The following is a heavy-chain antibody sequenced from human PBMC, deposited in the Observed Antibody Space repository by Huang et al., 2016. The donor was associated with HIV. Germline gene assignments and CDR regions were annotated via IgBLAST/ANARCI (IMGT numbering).Heavy chain of an antibody. CDR1: GFTFSSYG. CDR3: AKGGRAAAVMDV. Sequence: QVQLVESGGGVVQPGRSLRLSCAASGFTFSSYGMHWVRQAPGKGLGGVAVISYDKSKKYYADSVKGRLTISRDNSKNTLYLQINSLTTEDTAVYYCAKGGRAAAVMDVWGKGTTVTVSS. D-gene: IGHD6-13*01. V-gene: IGHV3-30*18. J-gene: IGHJ6*04. CDR2: ISYDKSKK.